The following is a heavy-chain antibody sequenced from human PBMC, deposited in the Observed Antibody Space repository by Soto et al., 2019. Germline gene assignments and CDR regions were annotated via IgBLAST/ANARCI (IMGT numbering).Heavy chain of an antibody. CDR1: GGSISGHY. CDR2: IYYNGIT. D-gene: IGHD1-26*01. CDR3: ATTLVNGRPYWYFHL. V-gene: IGHV4-59*11. J-gene: IGHJ2*01. Sequence: QVQLQESGPGLVKPSETLSLTCTVSGGSISGHYWTWIRQPPGKGLERIGYIYYNGITNSNPSLESRVTISVDTSKNRFSRELNSVTAADTAVYYCATTLVNGRPYWYFHLWGHGSLVTVSS.